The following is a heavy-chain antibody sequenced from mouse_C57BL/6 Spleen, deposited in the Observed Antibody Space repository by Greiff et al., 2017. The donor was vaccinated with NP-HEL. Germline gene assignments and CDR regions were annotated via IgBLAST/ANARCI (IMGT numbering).Heavy chain of an antibody. CDR2: ISSGSSTI. D-gene: IGHD1-2*01. CDR3: ASRHYYCRDYAMDY. J-gene: IGHJ4*01. Sequence: DVQLVESGGGLVKPGGSLKLSCAASGFTFSDYGMHWVRQAPEKGLEWVAYISSGSSTIYYADTVKGRFTISRDNAKNTLFLQMTSLRSEDTAMYYCASRHYYCRDYAMDYWGQGTSVTVSS. V-gene: IGHV5-17*01. CDR1: GFTFSDYG.